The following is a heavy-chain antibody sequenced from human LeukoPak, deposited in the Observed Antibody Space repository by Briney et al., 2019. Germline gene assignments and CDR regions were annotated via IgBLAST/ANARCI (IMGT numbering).Heavy chain of an antibody. Sequence: GGSLRLSCAASGLTFTTYWMTWVRQAPGKGLEWVANIKEDGSDKNYIDAVEGRFAISRDNTKSSLFLQMNSLRAEDTAVYYCVSAPNSYYLDHWGQGALVTVSS. CDR2: IKEDGSDK. J-gene: IGHJ4*02. CDR1: GLTFTTYW. CDR3: VSAPNSYYLDH. V-gene: IGHV3-7*01.